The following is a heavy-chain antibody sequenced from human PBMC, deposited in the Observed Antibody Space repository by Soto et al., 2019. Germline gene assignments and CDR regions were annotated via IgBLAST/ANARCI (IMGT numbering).Heavy chain of an antibody. CDR1: GASISSSTFY. V-gene: IGHV4-39*01. CDR2: VYYSGSA. Sequence: LSLNCTVSGASISSSTFYWGWIRQPPGKGLEWIGTVYYSGSAYYNPSLKSRLTISVDTSKNQFSLKLSSVTAADTALYYCVRHAPYRSGWANRNDYWGQGTLVTVSS. CDR3: VRHAPYRSGWANRNDY. D-gene: IGHD6-19*01. J-gene: IGHJ4*02.